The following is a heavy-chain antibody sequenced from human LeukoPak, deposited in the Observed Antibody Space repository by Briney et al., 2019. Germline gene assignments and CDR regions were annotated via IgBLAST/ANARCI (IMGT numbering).Heavy chain of an antibody. CDR2: ISGSGGST. CDR3: AKDGIAARASWYFDL. V-gene: IGHV3-23*01. J-gene: IGHJ2*01. Sequence: SGGSLRLSCAASGFTFSSYGMSWVRQAPGKGLEWVSAISGSGGSTYYADSVKGRFTISRDNSKNTLYLQMNSLRAEDTAVYYCAKDGIAARASWYFDLWGRGTLVSVSS. D-gene: IGHD6-6*01. CDR1: GFTFSSYG.